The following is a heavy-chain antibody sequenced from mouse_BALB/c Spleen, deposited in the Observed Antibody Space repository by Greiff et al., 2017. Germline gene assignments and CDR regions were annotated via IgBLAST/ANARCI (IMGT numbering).Heavy chain of an antibody. Sequence: EVKLVESGGGLVQPGGSRKLSCAASGFTFSSFGMHWVRQAPEKGLEWVAYISSGSSTIYYADTVKGRFTISRDNPKNTLFLQMTSLRSEDTAMYYCARRALRYYAMDYWGQGTSVTVSS. CDR2: ISSGSSTI. J-gene: IGHJ4*01. CDR3: ARRALRYYAMDY. D-gene: IGHD1-1*01. V-gene: IGHV5-17*02. CDR1: GFTFSSFG.